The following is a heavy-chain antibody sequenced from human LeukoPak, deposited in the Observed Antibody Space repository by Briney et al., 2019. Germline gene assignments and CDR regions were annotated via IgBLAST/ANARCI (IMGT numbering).Heavy chain of an antibody. Sequence: PSETLSLTCTVSGGSISSSSYYWGWIRQPPGKGLEWIGSIYYSGSTNYNPSLKSRVTISVDTPKNQFSLKLSSVTAADTAVYYCAREGARWEPSFSAFDIWGQGTMVTVSS. D-gene: IGHD1-26*01. CDR3: AREGARWEPSFSAFDI. J-gene: IGHJ3*02. CDR1: GGSISSSSYY. V-gene: IGHV4-39*07. CDR2: IYYSGST.